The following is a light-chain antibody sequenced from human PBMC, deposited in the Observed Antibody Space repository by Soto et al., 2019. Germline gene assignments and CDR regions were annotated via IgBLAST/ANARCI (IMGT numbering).Light chain of an antibody. CDR1: QSVSSY. CDR3: QQYAASRT. V-gene: IGKV3-20*01. Sequence: EIVMTQSPATLSVSPGERATLSCRASQSVSSYLAWYQQKPGQAPRLLIYGASSRATGIPDRFSGSGSGTDFTFTISRLEPEDFAVYYCQQYAASRTFGQGTKVDIK. J-gene: IGKJ1*01. CDR2: GAS.